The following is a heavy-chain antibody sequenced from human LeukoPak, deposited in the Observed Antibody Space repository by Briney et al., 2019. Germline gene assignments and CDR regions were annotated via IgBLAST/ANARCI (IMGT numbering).Heavy chain of an antibody. CDR1: GYSFTRYW. J-gene: IGHJ3*02. D-gene: IGHD3-10*01. CDR3: ARRGEKLSRVPHLVRGRIDAFDI. CDR2: INPDDSDT. Sequence: GESLKISCKGSGYSFTRYWIGWVRQMPGKGLEWMGIINPDDSDTRYSPSFQGQVTVSADKSITTAYLQWSSLKASDTAMYYCARRGEKLSRVPHLVRGRIDAFDIWGQGTMVTVFS. V-gene: IGHV5-51*01.